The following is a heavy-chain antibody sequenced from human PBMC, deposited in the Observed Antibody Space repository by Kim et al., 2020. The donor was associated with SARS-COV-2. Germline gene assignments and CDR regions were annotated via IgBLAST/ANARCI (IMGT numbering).Heavy chain of an antibody. CDR2: ISSSSSYT. CDR3: ARVGYDYVWGSYRDYYYYYGMDV. D-gene: IGHD3-16*02. J-gene: IGHJ6*02. V-gene: IGHV3-11*05. Sequence: GGSLRPSCAASGFTSSDYYMSWIRQAPGKGLEWVSYISSSSSYTNYADSVKGRFTISRDNAKNSLYLQMNSLRAEDTAVYYCARVGYDYVWGSYRDYYYYYGMDVWGQGTTVTVSS. CDR1: GFTSSDYY.